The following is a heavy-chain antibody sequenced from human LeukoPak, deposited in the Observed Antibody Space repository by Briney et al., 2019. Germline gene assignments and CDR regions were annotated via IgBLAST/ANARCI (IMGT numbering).Heavy chain of an antibody. D-gene: IGHD2-2*01. J-gene: IGHJ6*02. CDR1: GGSISSGGYY. Sequence: SQTLSLTCTVSGGSISSGGYYWSWIRQHPGKGLEWIGYIYYSGSTYYNPSLKSRVTISVDTSKNQFSLKLSSVTAADTAVYYCARGGTDIVVDLEVYYYYGMDVWGQGTTVTVSS. CDR3: ARGGTDIVVDLEVYYYYGMDV. CDR2: IYYSGST. V-gene: IGHV4-31*03.